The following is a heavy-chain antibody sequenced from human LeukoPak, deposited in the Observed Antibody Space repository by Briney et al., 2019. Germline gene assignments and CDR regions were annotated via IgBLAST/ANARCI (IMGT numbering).Heavy chain of an antibody. V-gene: IGHV4-59*01. D-gene: IGHD1-14*01. CDR3: ARDRYNDAFDI. J-gene: IGHJ3*02. Sequence: PSETLSLTCTVSGLSISSYYWSWIRQPPGKGLEWVGYIYYSGSTNYNPSLKSRVTISVHTSKNQFSLKLSSVTAADTAVYYCARDRYNDAFDIWGQGTMVTVSS. CDR2: IYYSGST. CDR1: GLSISSYY.